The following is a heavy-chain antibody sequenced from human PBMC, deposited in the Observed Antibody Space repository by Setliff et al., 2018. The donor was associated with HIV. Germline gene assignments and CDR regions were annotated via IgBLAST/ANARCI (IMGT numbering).Heavy chain of an antibody. CDR1: GGSISNSSSY. D-gene: IGHD6-13*01. V-gene: IGHV4-39*01. Sequence: PSETLSLTCTVSGGSISNSSSYWGWIRQPPGKRLEWIGSIYYSGSTYYNPSLKSRVTISVDTSKNQFSLKLSSVTVADTAVYYCARLTLYSSSWYGTRDYFDYWGQGTLVTVSS. CDR3: ARLTLYSSSWYGTRDYFDY. CDR2: IYYSGST. J-gene: IGHJ4*02.